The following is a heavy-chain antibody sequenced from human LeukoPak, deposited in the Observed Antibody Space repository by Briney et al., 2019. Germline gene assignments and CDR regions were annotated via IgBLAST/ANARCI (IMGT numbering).Heavy chain of an antibody. CDR1: GGSISSHY. CDR2: IYYSGST. Sequence: SETLSLTCTVSGGSISSHYWSWVRQPPGKGLEWIGYIYYSGSTNYNPSLKSRVTISVDTSKNQFSLKLSSVTAADTAVYYCARDFRGNYYMDVWVKGTTVTVSS. CDR3: ARDFRGNYYMDV. J-gene: IGHJ6*03. V-gene: IGHV4-59*11. D-gene: IGHD1-26*01.